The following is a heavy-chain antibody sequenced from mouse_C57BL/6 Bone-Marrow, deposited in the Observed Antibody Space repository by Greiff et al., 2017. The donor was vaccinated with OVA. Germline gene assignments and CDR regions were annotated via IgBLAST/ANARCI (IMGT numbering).Heavy chain of an antibody. J-gene: IGHJ2*01. CDR1: GFTFSDYG. CDR2: ISNLAYSI. V-gene: IGHV5-15*01. CDR3: ARHGYPYYFDY. Sequence: EVQVVESGGGLVQPGGSLKLSCAASGFTFSDYGMAWVRQAPRKGPEWVAFISNLAYSIYYADTVTGRFTISRENAKNTLYLEMSSLRSEDTAMYYCARHGYPYYFDYWGQGTTLTVSS. D-gene: IGHD2-2*01.